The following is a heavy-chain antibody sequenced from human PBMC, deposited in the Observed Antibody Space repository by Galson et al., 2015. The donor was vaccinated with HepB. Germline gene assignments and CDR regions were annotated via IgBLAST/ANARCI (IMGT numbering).Heavy chain of an antibody. J-gene: IGHJ5*02. CDR2: ISSISSYI. D-gene: IGHD6-19*01. CDR1: GFIFSNYG. CDR3: ARDRGIAVAGTWWFDP. Sequence: SLRLSCAASGFIFSNYGMNWVRQAPGKGLEWVSSISSISSYIYYADSVKGRFTISRDNAKNSLYLQMNSLRAEDTAVYYCARDRGIAVAGTWWFDPWGQGTLVTVSS. V-gene: IGHV3-21*01.